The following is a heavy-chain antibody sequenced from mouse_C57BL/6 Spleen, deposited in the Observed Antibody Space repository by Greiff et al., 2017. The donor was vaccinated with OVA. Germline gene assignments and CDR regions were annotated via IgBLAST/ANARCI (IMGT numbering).Heavy chain of an antibody. CDR3: ARSNDGYYGYAMDY. D-gene: IGHD2-3*01. J-gene: IGHJ4*01. Sequence: QVQLKESGAELVKPGASVKLSCKASGYTFTSYWMHWVKQRPGQGLEWIGMIHPNSGSTNYNEKFKSKATLTVDKSSSTAYMQLSSLTSEDSAVYYCARSNDGYYGYAMDYWGQGTSVTVSS. CDR2: IHPNSGST. CDR1: GYTFTSYW. V-gene: IGHV1-64*01.